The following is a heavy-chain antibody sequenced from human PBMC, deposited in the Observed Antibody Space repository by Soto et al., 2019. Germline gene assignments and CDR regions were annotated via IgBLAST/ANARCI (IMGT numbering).Heavy chain of an antibody. J-gene: IGHJ6*02. Sequence: GGSLRLSCAASGFTVSSNFMYWVRQAPGKGLEWVSLIYSGGSTYYADSVKGRFTFSRDNSKNTLYLQMNSLRAEDTAVYYCARDLRIGALYYYYYGMDVWGQGTTVTVSS. D-gene: IGHD1-26*01. V-gene: IGHV3-53*05. CDR2: IYSGGST. CDR1: GFTVSSNF. CDR3: ARDLRIGALYYYYYGMDV.